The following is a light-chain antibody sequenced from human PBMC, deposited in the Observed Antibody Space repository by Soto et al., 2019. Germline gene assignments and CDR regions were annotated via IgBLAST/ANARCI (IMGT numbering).Light chain of an antibody. CDR3: QQYNSYPWT. V-gene: IGKV1-5*01. CDR1: QSISSW. J-gene: IGKJ1*01. CDR2: DAS. Sequence: DIQMTQSPSTLSASVGDRVTITCRASQSISSWLAWYQQKPGKAPKFLIYDASSLESGVPSRFSGSGSGTEVTLTIRSLQPDDFATYYCQQYNSYPWTFVQGTKVEIK.